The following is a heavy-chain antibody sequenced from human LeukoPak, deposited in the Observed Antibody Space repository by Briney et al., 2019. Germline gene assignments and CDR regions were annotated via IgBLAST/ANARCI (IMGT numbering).Heavy chain of an antibody. CDR1: GFTFSSYS. Sequence: PGGSLRLSCAASGFTFSSYSMNWVRQAPGKGLEWVSYISSSSTIYYADSVKGRFTISRDNSKNTLYLQMNSLRAEDTAVYYCARGLSITIFGVVIPYGMDVWGQGTTVTVSS. V-gene: IGHV3-48*01. CDR2: ISSSSTI. D-gene: IGHD3-3*01. CDR3: ARGLSITIFGVVIPYGMDV. J-gene: IGHJ6*02.